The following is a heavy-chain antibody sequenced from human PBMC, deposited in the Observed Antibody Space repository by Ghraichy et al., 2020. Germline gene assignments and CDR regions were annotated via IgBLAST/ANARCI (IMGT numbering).Heavy chain of an antibody. V-gene: IGHV1-2*06. J-gene: IGHJ4*02. CDR2: IDPSSGGT. CDR1: GYSFTGYY. CDR3: ARDRPPNLPNDY. Sequence: ASVKVSCKASGYSFTGYYMHWVRQAPGQGLEWMGRIDPSSGGTNYAQKFQGRVTMTRDTSISTAYMELSRLRSDDTAVYYCARDRPPNLPNDYCGQGTVVTVSS.